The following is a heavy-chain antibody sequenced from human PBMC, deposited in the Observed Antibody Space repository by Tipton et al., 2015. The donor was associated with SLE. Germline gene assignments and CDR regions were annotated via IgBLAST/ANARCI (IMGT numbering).Heavy chain of an antibody. V-gene: IGHV4-61*02. Sequence: TLSLTCTVSGDSFTNDAHYWGWIRQTAGKGLEWLGRIHNTGSTYYNPSLKSRVTISLDTPTNQFSLRLTSVTAADTAEYYCVRIIRADWYFDLWGRGTLVTVSS. CDR2: IHNTGST. CDR3: VRIIRADWYFDL. J-gene: IGHJ2*01. D-gene: IGHD6-25*01. CDR1: GDSFTNDAHY.